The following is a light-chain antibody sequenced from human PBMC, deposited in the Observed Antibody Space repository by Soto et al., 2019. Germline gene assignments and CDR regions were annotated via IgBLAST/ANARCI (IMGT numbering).Light chain of an antibody. J-gene: IGKJ1*01. CDR2: GAS. CDR1: QSVSNNY. Sequence: EIVLTQSPGTLSLSPGERATLSCRASQSVSNNYLAWYQQKRDQAPRLLIYGASNRATGIPDRFSGSGSGTDFTLTISRLEPEDFAVYYCQQYGSSGTFGQGTKVEIK. V-gene: IGKV3-20*01. CDR3: QQYGSSGT.